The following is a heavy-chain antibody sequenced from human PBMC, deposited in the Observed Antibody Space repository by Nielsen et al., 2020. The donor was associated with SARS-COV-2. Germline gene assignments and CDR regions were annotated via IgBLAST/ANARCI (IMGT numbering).Heavy chain of an antibody. D-gene: IGHD6-6*01. J-gene: IGHJ4*02. V-gene: IGHV3-9*01. Sequence: GGSLRLSCAASGFTFDDYAMHWVRQAPGKGLEWVSGISWNSGSIGYADSVKGRFTISRDNAKNSLYLQMNSLRAEDTAVYYCARDQVGSSAGYFDYWGQGTLVTVSS. CDR2: ISWNSGSI. CDR3: ARDQVGSSAGYFDY. CDR1: GFTFDDYA.